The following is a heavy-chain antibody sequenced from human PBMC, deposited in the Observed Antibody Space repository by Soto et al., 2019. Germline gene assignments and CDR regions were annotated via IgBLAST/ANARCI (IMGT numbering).Heavy chain of an antibody. CDR2: INHSGST. V-gene: IGHV4-34*01. CDR3: ARVSGGWYGPGYFDY. Sequence: QVQLQQWGAGLLKPSETLSLTCAVYGGSFSGYYWSWIRQPPGKGLEWIGEINHSGSTNYNPSLKSRVNISVGAGEGRVGVGVGAVTAADTAVYYCARVSGGWYGPGYFDYWGQGTLVTVSS. CDR1: GGSFSGYY. D-gene: IGHD6-19*01. J-gene: IGHJ4*02.